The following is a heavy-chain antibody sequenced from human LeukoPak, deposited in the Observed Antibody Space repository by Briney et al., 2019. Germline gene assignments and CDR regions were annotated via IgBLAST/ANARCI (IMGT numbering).Heavy chain of an antibody. Sequence: GASVKVSCKASGYTFTGYYMHWVRQAPGQGLEWMGWINPNSGGTNYAQKFQGRVTMTRDTSISTAYMELSRLRSDDTAVYYCARGPTVTNRITMIVVVEIWGQGTLVTVSS. CDR1: GYTFTGYY. D-gene: IGHD3-22*01. J-gene: IGHJ4*02. V-gene: IGHV1-2*02. CDR2: INPNSGGT. CDR3: ARGPTVTNRITMIVVVEI.